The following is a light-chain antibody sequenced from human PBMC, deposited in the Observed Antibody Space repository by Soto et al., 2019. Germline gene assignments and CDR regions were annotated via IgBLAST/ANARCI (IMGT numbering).Light chain of an antibody. CDR3: QQYGSSLRT. J-gene: IGKJ1*01. CDR1: QSVSSSY. CDR2: GAS. Sequence: EIVFCQSACTLSLSTGERATLSCRSSQSVSSSYLAWYQHKPGQDPRLLIYGASSRATGIPDRFSGSGSGTDFTLTIIRLVHEDFAVYYCQQYGSSLRTFGQGTKVDIK. V-gene: IGKV3-20*01.